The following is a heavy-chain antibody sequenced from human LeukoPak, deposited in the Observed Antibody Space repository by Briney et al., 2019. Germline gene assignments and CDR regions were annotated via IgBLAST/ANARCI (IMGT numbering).Heavy chain of an antibody. D-gene: IGHD2-15*01. CDR3: ARGPHYCSGGSCYRYYYYYYGMDV. Sequence: SQTLSLTCTVSGGSISTGDYYWSWIRQPPGKGLEWIGYIYHSGSTYYNPSLKSRVTISVDRSKNQFSLKLSSVTAADTAVYYCARGPHYCSGGSCYRYYYYYYGMDVWGQGATVTVSS. V-gene: IGHV4-30-2*01. J-gene: IGHJ6*02. CDR1: GGSISTGDYY. CDR2: IYHSGST.